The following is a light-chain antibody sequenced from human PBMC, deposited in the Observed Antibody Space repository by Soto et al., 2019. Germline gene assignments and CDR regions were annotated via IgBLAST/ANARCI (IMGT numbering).Light chain of an antibody. J-gene: IGKJ5*01. V-gene: IGKV3-11*01. CDR2: EAS. Sequence: EIVLTQSPGTLSLSPGERATLSCRASQSVSSYLAWYQQKPGQAPRLLIYEASNRATGIPARFSGSGSGTDLTLTISSLETEDFAVYYCQQRSSWPRITFGQGTRLEI. CDR3: QQRSSWPRIT. CDR1: QSVSSY.